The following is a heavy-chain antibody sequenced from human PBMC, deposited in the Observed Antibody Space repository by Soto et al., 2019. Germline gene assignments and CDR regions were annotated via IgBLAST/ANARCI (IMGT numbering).Heavy chain of an antibody. V-gene: IGHV3-23*01. J-gene: IGHJ6*02. D-gene: IGHD2-21*02. CDR1: GFAFRTYS. CDR2: TWGSGDRT. CDR3: AKTGPYCGGDCSRYFYGMDV. Sequence: PGGSLRLSCAASGFAFRTYSMAWVRPAPGKGLEWVSGTWGSGDRTIYADSVKGRFTISRNNSRNTLYLQMYSLTAEDTALYYWAKTGPYCGGDCSRYFYGMDVWGQGTTVTVSS.